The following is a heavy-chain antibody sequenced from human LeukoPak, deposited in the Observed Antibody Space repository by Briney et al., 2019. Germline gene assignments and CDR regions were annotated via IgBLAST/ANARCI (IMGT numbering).Heavy chain of an antibody. V-gene: IGHV3-7*03. Sequence: PGPSLRLSCAPAGSSFTIYWMSSVRHAPGKGLEWVANIKQDGTERYYVDSVKGRCTISRDNAKNSLYLQMNSLRAEDTAVYYCAKDPGISAAGSLNWFDPWGKGTLVTVSS. J-gene: IGHJ5*02. D-gene: IGHD6-13*01. CDR1: GSSFTIYW. CDR3: AKDPGISAAGSLNWFDP. CDR2: IKQDGTER.